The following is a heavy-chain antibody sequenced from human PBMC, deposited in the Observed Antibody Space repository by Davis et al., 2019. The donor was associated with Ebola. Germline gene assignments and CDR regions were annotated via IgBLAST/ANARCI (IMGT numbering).Heavy chain of an antibody. CDR2: IYYSGST. V-gene: IGHV4-61*01. CDR1: GGSVSSGSYY. CDR3: ARDDILTDVLYYYYYGMDV. J-gene: IGHJ6*02. Sequence: MPSETLSLTCTVSGGSVSSGSYYWSWIRQPPEKGLEWVGYIYYSGSTNCNPSLKSRVTISVDTSKNQFSLKLSSVTAADTAVYYCARDDILTDVLYYYYYGMDVWGQGTTVTVSS. D-gene: IGHD3-9*01.